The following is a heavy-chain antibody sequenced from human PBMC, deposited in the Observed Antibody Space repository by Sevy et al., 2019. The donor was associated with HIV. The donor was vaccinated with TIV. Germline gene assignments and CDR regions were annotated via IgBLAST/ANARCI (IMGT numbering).Heavy chain of an antibody. J-gene: IGHJ4*02. D-gene: IGHD6-13*01. CDR2: ISGSGGST. CDR3: AKDLMPYSSSPRDFDY. V-gene: IGHV3-23*01. Sequence: GGSLRLSCAASGFTFSSYVMSWVRQAPGKGLEWVSAISGSGGSTYYADSVKGRFTISRDNSKNTLYLQMNSLRAEDTAVYYCAKDLMPYSSSPRDFDYWGQGTLVTVSS. CDR1: GFTFSSYV.